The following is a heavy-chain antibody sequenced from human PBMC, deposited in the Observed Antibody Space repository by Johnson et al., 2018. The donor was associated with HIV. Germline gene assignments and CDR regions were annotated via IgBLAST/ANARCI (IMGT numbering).Heavy chain of an antibody. J-gene: IGHJ3*02. V-gene: IGHV3-11*01. CDR1: GFTFSDYY. Sequence: QMQLVESGGGLAKPAWSPRLSCAASGFTFSDYYMSWIRQAPGKGLEWVSYISSSGSTIYYADSVKGRFTISRDNVKNSLYLQMNSLRAEDTAVYYCARRYSGSYGAFDIWGQGTMVTVSS. CDR3: ARRYSGSYGAFDI. D-gene: IGHD1-26*01. CDR2: ISSSGSTI.